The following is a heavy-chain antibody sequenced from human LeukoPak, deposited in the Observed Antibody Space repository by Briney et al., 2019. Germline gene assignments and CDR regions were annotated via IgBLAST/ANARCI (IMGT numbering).Heavy chain of an antibody. CDR3: AKDSGAASDFDAFAV. CDR2: ISGSGGST. D-gene: IGHD6-13*01. J-gene: IGHJ3*01. V-gene: IGHV3-23*01. Sequence: GGSLRLSCAASGFTFRNSAMNWVRQSPGKGLEWVSGISGSGGSTYYADSVKGRFTISRDNSKNTLYLQMNSLRAEDSAVYYCAKDSGAASDFDAFAVWGQGTMVAVSS. CDR1: GFTFRNSA.